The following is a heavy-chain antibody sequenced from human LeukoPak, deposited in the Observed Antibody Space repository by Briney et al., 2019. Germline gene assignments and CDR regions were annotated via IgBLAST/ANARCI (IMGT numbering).Heavy chain of an antibody. Sequence: PSETLSLTCTVSGGSISSSSYYWGWIRQPPGKGLEWIGSIYYSGSTYYNPSLKSRVTISVDTSKNQFSLKLSSVTAADTAVYYCAGGYYALDPYYYYYYMDVWGKGTTVTVSS. D-gene: IGHD3-3*01. V-gene: IGHV4-39*07. CDR3: AGGYYALDPYYYYYYMDV. CDR1: GGSISSSSYY. J-gene: IGHJ6*03. CDR2: IYYSGST.